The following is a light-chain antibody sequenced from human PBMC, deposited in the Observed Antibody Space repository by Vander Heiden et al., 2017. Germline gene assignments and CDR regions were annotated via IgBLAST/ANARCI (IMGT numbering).Light chain of an antibody. CDR3: HQRSSWPLS. V-gene: IGKV3-11*01. J-gene: IGKJ4*01. Sequence: DIVLTPFPATLSSSPGDRATLSGRASQSVHNFLAWYQQKPGQAPRVLIYDASNRATGIPARFSGSGSGTDFTLTISSLEPEDFGVYYCHQRSSWPLSFGGGTRVEI. CDR2: DAS. CDR1: QSVHNF.